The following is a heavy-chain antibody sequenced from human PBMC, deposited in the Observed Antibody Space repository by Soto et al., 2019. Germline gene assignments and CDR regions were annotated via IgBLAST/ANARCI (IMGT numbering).Heavy chain of an antibody. D-gene: IGHD3-9*01. V-gene: IGHV4-39*01. J-gene: IGHJ4*02. CDR2: IYYRGNA. CDR3: ARLEGLATISYYFDF. CDR1: DDSINSDKYY. Sequence: PSETLSLTCSVSDDSINSDKYYWGWIRQPPGKGLEWIGSIYYRGNAYYNPSLQTRVTISLDKSKSQFSPKLNSVTAADSAVYFCARLEGLATISYYFDFWGPGALVTVSS.